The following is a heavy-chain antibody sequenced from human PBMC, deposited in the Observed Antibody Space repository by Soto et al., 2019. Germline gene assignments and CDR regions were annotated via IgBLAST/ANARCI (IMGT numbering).Heavy chain of an antibody. CDR3: ARGIAAAGTVSNWYFDL. CDR2: IIPIFGTA. Sequence: QVQLVQSGAEVKKPGASVKVSCKASGYTFTGYYMHWVRQAPGQGLEWMGGIIPIFGTANYAQKFQGRVTITADESTSTAYMELSSLRSEDTAVYYCARGIAAAGTVSNWYFDLWGRGTLVTVSS. CDR1: GYTFTGYY. D-gene: IGHD6-13*01. J-gene: IGHJ2*01. V-gene: IGHV1-69*01.